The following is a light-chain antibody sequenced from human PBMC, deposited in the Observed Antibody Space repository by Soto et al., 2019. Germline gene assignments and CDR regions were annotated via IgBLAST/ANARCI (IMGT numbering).Light chain of an antibody. Sequence: QSALTQPASVSGSPGQSITIYCTGSSSDVGAYNYVSWYQQHPGKAPRLMIYEVSNRPSGVSNRFSGSKSGNTASLTISGLRAEDEADYYCRSYTSGFSLVVFGGGTKLTVL. CDR3: RSYTSGFSLVV. CDR1: SSDVGAYNY. J-gene: IGLJ3*02. CDR2: EVS. V-gene: IGLV2-14*01.